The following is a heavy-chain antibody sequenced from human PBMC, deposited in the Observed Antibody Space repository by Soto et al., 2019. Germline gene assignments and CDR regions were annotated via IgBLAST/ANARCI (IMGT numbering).Heavy chain of an antibody. J-gene: IGHJ6*03. CDR2: LTVTGDSA. CDR3: AKNGCSYPACYPYYYYVDV. V-gene: IGHV3-23*01. Sequence: EVQLLESGGGLVQPGGSLRLSCAASGFRLSDSAVSWVRQAPGKGQEWVSSLTVTGDSAFYSDSVKGRFTISRDISKSTLYLQMNSLRAEDTAVYYCAKNGCSYPACYPYYYYVDVWGRGTTVTVSS. CDR1: GFRLSDSA. D-gene: IGHD2-15*01.